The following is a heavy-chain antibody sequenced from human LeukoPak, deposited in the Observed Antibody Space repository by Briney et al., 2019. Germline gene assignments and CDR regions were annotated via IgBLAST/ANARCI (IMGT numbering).Heavy chain of an antibody. CDR3: ARERIMRVILTGSVDYYGMDV. CDR2: INPNSGGT. J-gene: IGHJ6*02. Sequence: GASVKVSCKASGYTFTGYYMHWVRQAPGQGLEWMGWINPNSGGTNYAQKFQGRVTMTRDTSISTAYMELSRLRSDDTAVYYCARERIMRVILTGSVDYYGMDVWGQGTTVTVSS. D-gene: IGHD3-9*01. CDR1: GYTFTGYY. V-gene: IGHV1-2*02.